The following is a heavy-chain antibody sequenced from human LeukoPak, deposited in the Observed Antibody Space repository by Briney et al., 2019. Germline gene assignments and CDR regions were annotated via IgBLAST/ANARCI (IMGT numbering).Heavy chain of an antibody. V-gene: IGHV3-7*01. CDR3: ARDPGWGALDH. D-gene: IGHD3-16*01. Sequence: GGSLGLSCAASGFAFSSHWTNWVRQAPGKGLEWVAIINQDGSRTSSADSVKGRFTFSRDNAKNLLYLQMNSLRAEDTAVYYCARDPGWGALDHWGQGTLVTVS. CDR2: INQDGSRT. CDR1: GFAFSSHW. J-gene: IGHJ4*02.